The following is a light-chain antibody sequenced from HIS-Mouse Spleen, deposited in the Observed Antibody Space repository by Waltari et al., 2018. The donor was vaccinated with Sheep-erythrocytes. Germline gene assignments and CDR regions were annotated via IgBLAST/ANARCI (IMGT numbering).Light chain of an antibody. CDR3: CSYAGSYNHV. J-gene: IGLJ1*01. CDR2: DVS. Sequence: QSALTQPRSVSGSPGQSVTISCTGTSSDVGGYNYVSWYQQHPGKAPKPMIYDVSNRPSGVPDRFSGSKSGNTASLTISGLQAEDEADYYCCSYAGSYNHVFATGTKVTVL. V-gene: IGLV2-11*01. CDR1: SSDVGGYNY.